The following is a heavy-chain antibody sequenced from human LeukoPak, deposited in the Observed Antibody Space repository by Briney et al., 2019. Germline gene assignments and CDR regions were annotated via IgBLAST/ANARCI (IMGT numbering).Heavy chain of an antibody. J-gene: IGHJ6*02. CDR3: ARAMDV. V-gene: IGHV3-7*03. Sequence: GGSLRLSCAVSGFTFSNAWMSWVRQAPGKGLEWVANIKQDGSEKYYVDSVKGRFTISRDNAKNSLYLQMNSLRAEDTAVYYCARAMDVWGQGTTVTVSS. CDR2: IKQDGSEK. CDR1: GFTFSNAW.